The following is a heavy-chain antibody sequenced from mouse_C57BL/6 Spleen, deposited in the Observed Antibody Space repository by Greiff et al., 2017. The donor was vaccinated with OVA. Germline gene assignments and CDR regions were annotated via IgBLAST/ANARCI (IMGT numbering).Heavy chain of an antibody. V-gene: IGHV5-6*02. J-gene: IGHJ2*01. D-gene: IGHD2-3*01. CDR2: ISSGGSYT. CDR1: GFTFSSYG. CDR3: ARQGIYEGDFDY. Sequence: DVMLVESGGDLVKPGGSLKLSCAASGFTFSSYGMSWVRQTPDKRLEWVATISSGGSYTYYPDSVKGRFTISRHNAKNTLYLQMSSLKSEDTAMYYCARQGIYEGDFDYWGQGTTLTVSS.